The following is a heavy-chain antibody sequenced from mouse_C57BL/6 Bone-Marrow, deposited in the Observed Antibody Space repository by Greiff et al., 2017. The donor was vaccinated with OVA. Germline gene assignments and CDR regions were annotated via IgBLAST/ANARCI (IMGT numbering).Heavy chain of an antibody. V-gene: IGHV1-19*01. CDR2: INPYNGGT. J-gene: IGHJ4*01. Sequence: EVQLQQSGPVLVKPGASVKMSCKASGYTFTDYYMNWVKQSHGKSLEWIGVINPYNGGTSYNQKFKGKATLTVDKSSSTAYMALNSLTSEDSAVYYCAREGNYSNLYYAMDYWGQGTSVTVSS. D-gene: IGHD2-5*01. CDR1: GYTFTDYY. CDR3: AREGNYSNLYYAMDY.